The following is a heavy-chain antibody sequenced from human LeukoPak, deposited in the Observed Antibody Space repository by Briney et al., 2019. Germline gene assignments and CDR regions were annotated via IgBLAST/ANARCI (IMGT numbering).Heavy chain of an antibody. J-gene: IGHJ3*02. CDR3: ARDVVPAAANDAFDI. CDR2: INPNSGGT. D-gene: IGHD2-2*01. CDR1: GYTVTGYY. V-gene: IGHV1-2*02. Sequence: GASVKLSCKASGYTVTGYYMHWDRQSPGQGLECWGWINPNSGGTNYAQKFQCRVTVTRDTYISTACMELGRLRSDDTAVYYCARDVVPAAANDAFDIWGQGAMVTVSS.